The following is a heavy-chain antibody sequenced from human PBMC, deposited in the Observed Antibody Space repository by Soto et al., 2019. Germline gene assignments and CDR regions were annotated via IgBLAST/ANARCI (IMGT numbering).Heavy chain of an antibody. CDR3: ARAPDRSIAAAGWWFDP. CDR2: IYYSGST. CDR1: GGSISSYY. D-gene: IGHD6-13*01. Sequence: SETLSLTCTVSGGSISSYYWSWIRQPPGKGLEWIGYIYYSGSTNYNPSLKSRVTISVDTSKNQFSLKLSSVTAADTAVYYCARAPDRSIAAAGWWFDPWGQGTLVTVSS. J-gene: IGHJ5*02. V-gene: IGHV4-59*01.